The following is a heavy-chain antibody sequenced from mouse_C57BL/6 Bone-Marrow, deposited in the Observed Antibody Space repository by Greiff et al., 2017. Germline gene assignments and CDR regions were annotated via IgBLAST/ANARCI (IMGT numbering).Heavy chain of an antibody. J-gene: IGHJ3*01. D-gene: IGHD1-1*01. Sequence: QVQLQQSGPELVKPGASVKISCKASGYAFSSSWMNWVKQRPGKGLEWIGRIYPGDGDTNYNGKFKGKATLTADKSSSTAYMQLSSLTSEDSAVYFCARYYYGRSYGFAYWGQGTLVTVSA. CDR3: ARYYYGRSYGFAY. V-gene: IGHV1-82*01. CDR2: IYPGDGDT. CDR1: GYAFSSSW.